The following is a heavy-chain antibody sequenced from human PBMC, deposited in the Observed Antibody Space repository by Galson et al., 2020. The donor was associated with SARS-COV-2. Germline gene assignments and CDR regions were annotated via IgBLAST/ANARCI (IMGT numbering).Heavy chain of an antibody. Sequence: GESLKISCAASGFAVSTTYMSWVRQAPGQGLEWVAVIYAGGNTYYADSVEGRFTISRDNSKNTLYIQMNSLRAEDTAVYYCARDTVAATHLGSYYYGLDVWGRGTTVTVSS. V-gene: IGHV3-53*01. J-gene: IGHJ6*02. CDR1: GFAVSTTY. CDR3: ARDTVAATHLGSYYYGLDV. CDR2: IYAGGNT. D-gene: IGHD2-15*01.